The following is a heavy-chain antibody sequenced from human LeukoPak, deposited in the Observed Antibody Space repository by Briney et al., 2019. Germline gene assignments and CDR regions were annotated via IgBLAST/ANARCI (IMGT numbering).Heavy chain of an antibody. Sequence: GGSLRLSCAASGFTFSSYGMSWVRQAPGKGLEWVSAISGSGGSTYYADSVKGRFTISRDNSKNTLYLQMNGLRAEDTAVYYCARDPSWERPRSFDYWGQGTLVTVSS. CDR3: ARDPSWERPRSFDY. CDR2: ISGSGGST. CDR1: GFTFSSYG. V-gene: IGHV3-23*01. J-gene: IGHJ4*02. D-gene: IGHD1-26*01.